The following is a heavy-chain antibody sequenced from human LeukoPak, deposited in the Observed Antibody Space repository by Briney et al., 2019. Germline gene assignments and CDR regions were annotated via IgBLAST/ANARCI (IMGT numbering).Heavy chain of an antibody. D-gene: IGHD3-10*01. J-gene: IGHJ4*02. CDR3: TRGREGNYGLFDS. V-gene: IGHV3-74*01. Sequence: PGGSLRLSCAASGFSFNSYWMLWVRHARGGGVVWVSRISNDGRSTSFADSVKGRFTISRDNAKNTLYLQMNSLSAEDTAVYYCTRGREGNYGLFDSWGQGALVTVSS. CDR1: GFSFNSYW. CDR2: ISNDGRST.